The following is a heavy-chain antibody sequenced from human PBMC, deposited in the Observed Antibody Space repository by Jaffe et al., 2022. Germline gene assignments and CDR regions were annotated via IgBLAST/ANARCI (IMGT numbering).Heavy chain of an antibody. D-gene: IGHD2-2*01. CDR2: ISSSSSYI. CDR1: GFTFSSYS. V-gene: IGHV3-21*01. Sequence: EVQLVESGGGLVKPGGSLRLSCAASGFTFSSYSMNWVRQAPGKGLEWVSSISSSSSYIYYADSVKGRFTISRDNAKNSLYLQMNSLRAEDTAVYYCARGGCSSTSCYLYYYYYMDVWGKGTTVTVSS. J-gene: IGHJ6*03. CDR3: ARGGCSSTSCYLYYYYYMDV.